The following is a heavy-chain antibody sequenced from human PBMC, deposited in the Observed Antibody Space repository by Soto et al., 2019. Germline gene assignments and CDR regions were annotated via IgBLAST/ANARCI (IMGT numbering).Heavy chain of an antibody. Sequence: QVQLVESGGGVVQPGMSLRRSCAASGFTFSSYAMHWVRQAPGKGLEWVAVIAYDGRNKYYADSVKGRFTISRDNSKNTLYLQMNSLRIEDTAVYYCARELERVFDYWGQGTLVTVSS. V-gene: IGHV3-30*04. J-gene: IGHJ4*02. CDR2: IAYDGRNK. D-gene: IGHD1-1*01. CDR1: GFTFSSYA. CDR3: ARELERVFDY.